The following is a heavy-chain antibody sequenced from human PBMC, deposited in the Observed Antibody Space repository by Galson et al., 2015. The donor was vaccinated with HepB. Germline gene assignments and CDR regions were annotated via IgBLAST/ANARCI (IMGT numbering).Heavy chain of an antibody. D-gene: IGHD6-13*01. CDR1: GFTFSSYG. V-gene: IGHV3-30*18. CDR2: ISYDGSNK. Sequence: SLRLSCAASGFTFSSYGMHWVRPAPGKGLEWVAVISYDGSNKYYADSVKGRFTISRDNSKNTQYLQMNSLRAEDTAVYYCAKGGQQLWSYNWFDPWGQGTLVTVSS. CDR3: AKGGQQLWSYNWFDP. J-gene: IGHJ5*02.